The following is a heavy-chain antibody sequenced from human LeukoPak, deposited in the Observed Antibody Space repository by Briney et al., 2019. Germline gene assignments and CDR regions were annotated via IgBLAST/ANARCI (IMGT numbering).Heavy chain of an antibody. D-gene: IGHD3-9*01. Sequence: PGGSLRLSCAASGFTFSSYGMHWVRQAPGKGLEWVAFIRYDGSNKYYADSVKGRFTISRDNAKNSLYLQMNSLRAEDTAVYYCARDDILTGYQDYWGQGTLVTVSS. CDR1: GFTFSSYG. CDR3: ARDDILTGYQDY. J-gene: IGHJ4*02. CDR2: IRYDGSNK. V-gene: IGHV3-30*02.